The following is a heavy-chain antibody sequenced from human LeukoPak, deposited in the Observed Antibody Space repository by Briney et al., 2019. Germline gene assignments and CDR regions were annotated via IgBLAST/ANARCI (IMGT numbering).Heavy chain of an antibody. D-gene: IGHD3-10*01. CDR3: ARDYYGSGSYYFDY. Sequence: SETLSLTCNVSGASISNYYWTWLRQPPGKGLEWIGYIYYTGSSSYNPSLRSRVTISIDTSKNQFSLKLSSVTAADTAVYYCARDYYGSGSYYFDYWGQGTLVTVSS. CDR1: GASISNYY. V-gene: IGHV4-59*12. J-gene: IGHJ4*02. CDR2: IYYTGSS.